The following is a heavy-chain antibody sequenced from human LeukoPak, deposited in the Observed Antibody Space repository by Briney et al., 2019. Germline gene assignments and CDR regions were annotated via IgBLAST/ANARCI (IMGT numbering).Heavy chain of an antibody. CDR1: GGSISSYY. V-gene: IGHV4-4*07. CDR3: AREASSVDTAMGPLDY. D-gene: IGHD5-18*01. J-gene: IGHJ4*02. Sequence: SETLSLTCTVSGGSISSYYLSWIRQPAGKGLEWIGRVYGGGSTTYNPSLKSRVTMSVDKSKNQFSLKLSSVTAADTAVYYCAREASSVDTAMGPLDYWGQGTLVTVSS. CDR2: VYGGGST.